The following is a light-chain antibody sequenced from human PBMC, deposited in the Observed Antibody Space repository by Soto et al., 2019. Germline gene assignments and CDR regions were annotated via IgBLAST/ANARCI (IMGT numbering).Light chain of an antibody. J-gene: IGKJ1*01. V-gene: IGKV1-5*01. CDR2: DAS. CDR1: QSISSW. Sequence: DIQMTQSPSTLSASVGDIVSISCWASQSISSWLAWYQQKPGKAPKLLIYDASSLESGVPSRFSGSGSGTEFTLTISSLQPDDFATYYCQQYNSYWTFGQGTKVDIK. CDR3: QQYNSYWT.